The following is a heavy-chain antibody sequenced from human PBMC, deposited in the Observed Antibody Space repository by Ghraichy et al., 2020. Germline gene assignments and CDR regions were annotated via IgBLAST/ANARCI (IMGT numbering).Heavy chain of an antibody. J-gene: IGHJ5*02. CDR2: IYSGGST. Sequence: GGSLRLSCAASGFTVSSNYMSWVRQAPGKGLEWVSVIYSGGSTYYADSVKGRFTISRDNSKNTLYLQMNSLRAEDTAVYYCARDSSSWPNWFDPWGQGTLVTVSS. D-gene: IGHD6-13*01. CDR1: GFTVSSNY. CDR3: ARDSSSWPNWFDP. V-gene: IGHV3-53*01.